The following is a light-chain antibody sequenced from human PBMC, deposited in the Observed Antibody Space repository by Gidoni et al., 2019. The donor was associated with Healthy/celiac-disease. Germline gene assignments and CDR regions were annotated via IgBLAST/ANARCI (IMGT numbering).Light chain of an antibody. CDR2: WAS. J-gene: IGKJ1*01. CDR3: QQYYSTPRT. CDR1: QSVLYSSNNKNY. Sequence: RATINCKSSQSVLYSSNNKNYLAWYQQKPGQPPKLLIYWASTRESGVPDRFSGSGSGTDFTLTISSLQAVDVAVYYCQQYYSTPRTFGQGTKVEIK. V-gene: IGKV4-1*01.